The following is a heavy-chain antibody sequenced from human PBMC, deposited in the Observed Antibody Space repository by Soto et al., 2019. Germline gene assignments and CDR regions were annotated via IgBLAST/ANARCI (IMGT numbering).Heavy chain of an antibody. D-gene: IGHD3-16*01. CDR3: AKPFGGRRHFDY. Sequence: EVQLLESGGGLVQPGGSLRLSCAASGFTFSSYVMSWVRQAPGKGLEWVSAISGSGGSTYYADSVKGRFTISRDNSKNTLYLQMNSLRAEDTAVYYCAKPFGGRRHFDYWGQGTLVTVSS. J-gene: IGHJ4*02. V-gene: IGHV3-23*01. CDR2: ISGSGGST. CDR1: GFTFSSYV.